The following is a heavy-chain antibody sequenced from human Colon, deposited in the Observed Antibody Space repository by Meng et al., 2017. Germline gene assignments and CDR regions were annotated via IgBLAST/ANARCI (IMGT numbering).Heavy chain of an antibody. D-gene: IGHD6-19*01. Sequence: QVEPQDAVPGLVEPSGTLALTCAVSGVSITSSNWGSGGRQASGKGMGWIGHIDLSGKTDYNPSLKSRVTISLDKSMNQLFLEVYFVTAADMAIYYCARHLGWEFDYWGPGNLVTVSS. J-gene: IGHJ4*02. CDR2: IDLSGKT. V-gene: IGHV4-4*02. CDR3: ARHLGWEFDY. CDR1: GVSITSSNW.